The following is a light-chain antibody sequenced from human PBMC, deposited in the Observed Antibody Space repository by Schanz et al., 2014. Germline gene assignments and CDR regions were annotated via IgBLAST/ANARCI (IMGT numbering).Light chain of an antibody. CDR3: SSYTSSSTLDWV. CDR1: SSDVGSYNL. V-gene: IGLV2-14*02. CDR2: EGT. J-gene: IGLJ3*02. Sequence: QSALTQPASVSGSPGQSITISCTGTSSDVGSYNLVSWYQQHPGKAPKLMIYEGTKRPSGVSDRFSGSKSANTASLTISGLQAEDEADYYCSSYTSSSTLDWVFGGGTKLTVL.